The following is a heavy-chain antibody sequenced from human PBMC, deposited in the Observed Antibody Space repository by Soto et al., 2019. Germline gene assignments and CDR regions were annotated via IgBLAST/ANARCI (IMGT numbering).Heavy chain of an antibody. V-gene: IGHV3-23*01. Sequence: PGGSLRLSCAASGFTFSSYAMSWVRQAPGKGLEWVSAISGSGGSTYYADSVKGRFTISRDNSKNTLYLQMNSLRAEDTAVYYCAIGMVYDGYNNIKIGYFDYWGQGTLVTVSS. CDR1: GFTFSSYA. CDR2: ISGSGGST. CDR3: AIGMVYDGYNNIKIGYFDY. J-gene: IGHJ4*02. D-gene: IGHD2-8*01.